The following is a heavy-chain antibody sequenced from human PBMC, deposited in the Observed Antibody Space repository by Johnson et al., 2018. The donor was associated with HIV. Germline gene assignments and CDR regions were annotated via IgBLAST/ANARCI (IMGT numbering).Heavy chain of an antibody. CDR2: ISYGGKNK. CDR1: GFTFSSYA. CDR3: AREMVAAKDAFDI. J-gene: IGHJ3*02. Sequence: QVQPVESGGGLVQPGRSLRLSCEASGFTFSSYAVHWVRQAPGKGLEWVALISYGGKNKYYADSVKGRFTISRDNFKNTLYLQMDSLRAEDTAVYFCAREMVAAKDAFDIWGQGTMVTVSS. V-gene: IGHV3-30*04. D-gene: IGHD2-15*01.